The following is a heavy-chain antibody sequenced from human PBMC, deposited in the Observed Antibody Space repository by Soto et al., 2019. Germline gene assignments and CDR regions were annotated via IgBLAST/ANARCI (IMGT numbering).Heavy chain of an antibody. CDR3: AREGGSASLPHKNNCFDY. V-gene: IGHV1-2*02. J-gene: IGHJ5*01. CDR2: INANNGGA. CDR1: GYTFTDYH. Sequence: QVQLVQSGDEVKNPGASVKVSCKPSGYTFTDYHIHWVRHAPGQGLEFMGWINANNGGAGSAQQFEGRVIENREELISTVYMELRNLRSDDKAVYFWAREGGSASLPHKNNCFDYWGHGTRVNVST. D-gene: IGHD6-25*01.